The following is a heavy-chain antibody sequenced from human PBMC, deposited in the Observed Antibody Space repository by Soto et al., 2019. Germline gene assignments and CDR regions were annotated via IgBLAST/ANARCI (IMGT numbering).Heavy chain of an antibody. CDR2: IWYDGSNK. D-gene: IGHD3-3*01. CDR1: GFTSISYG. Sequence: PGGSLRLSCASSGFTSISYGMHWVRQAPGKGLEWVAVIWYDGSNKYYADSVKGRFTISRDNSKNTLYLQMNSLRAEDTAVYYCARDQLRFLEWLFDYWGQGTLVTVSS. CDR3: ARDQLRFLEWLFDY. V-gene: IGHV3-33*01. J-gene: IGHJ4*02.